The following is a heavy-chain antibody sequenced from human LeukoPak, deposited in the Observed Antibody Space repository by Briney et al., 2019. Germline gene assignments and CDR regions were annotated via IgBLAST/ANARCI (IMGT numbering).Heavy chain of an antibody. Sequence: GGSLRLSCVGSGYIFSTYWMNWVRQAPGKGLEWVANIKQDGSEEYHVDSVKGRFTISRDNAKNSLYLQMDSLRVEDTAVYYCARGRECSGTGCYLPGIYWGQGILVTVSS. D-gene: IGHD2-2*01. V-gene: IGHV3-7*01. J-gene: IGHJ4*02. CDR2: IKQDGSEE. CDR1: GYIFSTYW. CDR3: ARGRECSGTGCYLPGIY.